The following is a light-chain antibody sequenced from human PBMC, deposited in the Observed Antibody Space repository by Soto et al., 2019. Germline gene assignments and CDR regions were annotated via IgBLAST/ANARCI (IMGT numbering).Light chain of an antibody. CDR2: AVS. CDR3: QQYYSYPPT. CDR1: QGIRND. V-gene: IGKV1-17*01. J-gene: IGKJ3*01. Sequence: DIQMTQSPSSLSASVGDRVTITCRASQGIRNDLGWYQQKPGKAPKCLIYAVSSLRSGVPSRFSGSGSGTDFTLTISCLQSEDFATYYCQQYYSYPPTFGPGTKVDIK.